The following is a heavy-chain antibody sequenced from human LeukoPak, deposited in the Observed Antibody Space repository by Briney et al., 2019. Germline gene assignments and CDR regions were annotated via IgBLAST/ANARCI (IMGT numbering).Heavy chain of an antibody. V-gene: IGHV3-7*04. CDR2: IKHDGTEQ. J-gene: IGHJ4*02. D-gene: IGHD1-26*01. Sequence: PGGSLKLSCAASGCIFSSHWMSWVRQAPGKGLEWVANIKHDGTEQYFVDSVKGRFTISRDNAKNSLFLQMNSLRAEDTAVYYCARSYRRVGFDFWGQGTLVTVSS. CDR3: ARSYRRVGFDF. CDR1: GCIFSSHW.